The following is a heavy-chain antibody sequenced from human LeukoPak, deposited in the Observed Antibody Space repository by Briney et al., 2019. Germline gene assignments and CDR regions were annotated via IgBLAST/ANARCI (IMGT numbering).Heavy chain of an antibody. D-gene: IGHD4-17*01. CDR1: GGSISSGGYY. Sequence: SETLSLTCTVSGGSISSGGYYWSWIRQHPGKGLEWIGYIYYSGSTYYNPSLKSRVTISVDTSKNQSSLKLSSVTAADTAVYYCARHYGDYDDAFDIWGQGTMVTVSS. CDR2: IYYSGST. V-gene: IGHV4-31*03. CDR3: ARHYGDYDDAFDI. J-gene: IGHJ3*02.